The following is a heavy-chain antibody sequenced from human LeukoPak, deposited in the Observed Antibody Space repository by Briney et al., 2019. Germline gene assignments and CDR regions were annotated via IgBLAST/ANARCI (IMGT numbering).Heavy chain of an antibody. D-gene: IGHD1-1*01. J-gene: IGHJ4*02. CDR2: IYHRGTT. CDR1: GGSISSDDYS. Sequence: SQTLSLTCAVSGGSISSDDYSWSWTRQPPGKGLEWIGYIYHRGTTYYNPSLKSRVTISLARSKTQFSLKLSSVTAADTAVYYCARDSLSTFDYWGQGALVTVAS. CDR3: ARDSLSTFDY. V-gene: IGHV4-30-2*01.